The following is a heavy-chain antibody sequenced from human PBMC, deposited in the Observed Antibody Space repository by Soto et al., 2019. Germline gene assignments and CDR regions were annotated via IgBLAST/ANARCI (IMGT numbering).Heavy chain of an antibody. CDR3: ARGGALDGTSPPFNH. V-gene: IGHV1-2*02. J-gene: IGHJ4*02. D-gene: IGHD6-19*01. CDR1: GYTFSGHY. Sequence: EASVKVSFKASGYTFSGHYMHWIRQAPGQGPEWLGWINANSGDTDRAPKFQDRLTMTRDTSISTAYMELSRLRSDDTAVYYCARGGALDGTSPPFNHWGQGTLVTVSS. CDR2: INANSGDT.